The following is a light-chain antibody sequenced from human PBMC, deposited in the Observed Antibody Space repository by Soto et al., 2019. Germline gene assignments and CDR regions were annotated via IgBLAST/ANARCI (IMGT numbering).Light chain of an antibody. CDR3: QQRSNWQGAT. CDR1: QSVSSY. J-gene: IGKJ4*02. Sequence: EIVVTQSPATLSLSPGERATFSCRASQSVSSYLAWYQQKPGQAPRLLIYDASNRATGIQARLSGSGSGTDFTLTISSLAPEDFAVYYCQQRSNWQGATFGGGTEV. V-gene: IGKV3-11*01. CDR2: DAS.